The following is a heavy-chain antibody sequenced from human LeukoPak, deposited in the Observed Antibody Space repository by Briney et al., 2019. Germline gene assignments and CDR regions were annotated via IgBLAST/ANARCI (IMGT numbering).Heavy chain of an antibody. Sequence: GAPVKVSCKASGYDFINYDISWVRQAPAQGLEWMGWRSIYNGNTDYELQGRDSMTTDGSTSTAYKEVSSLRSDDTGVYYCARGGPFSSGSSSREYCLDYWGQGTLVTVSS. CDR2: RSIYNGNT. V-gene: IGHV1-18*01. CDR1: GYDFINYD. J-gene: IGHJ4*02. CDR3: ARGGPFSSGSSSREYCLDY. D-gene: IGHD6-6*01.